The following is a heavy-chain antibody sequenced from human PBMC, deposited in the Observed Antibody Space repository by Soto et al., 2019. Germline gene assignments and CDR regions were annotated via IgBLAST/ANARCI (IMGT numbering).Heavy chain of an antibody. V-gene: IGHV3-23*01. CDR1: GFTFSDYA. D-gene: IGHD3-10*01. CDR3: AKDPYYYGSGAFAS. Sequence: GGSLRLSCAPSGFTFSDYAMSWVRQAPGKGLEWVSSITKDGTATNYADPVKGRFTISRDNSKNTLYLQMNSLRAEDTAIYYCAKDPYYYGSGAFASWGQGTLVTVSS. CDR2: ITKDGTAT. J-gene: IGHJ4*02.